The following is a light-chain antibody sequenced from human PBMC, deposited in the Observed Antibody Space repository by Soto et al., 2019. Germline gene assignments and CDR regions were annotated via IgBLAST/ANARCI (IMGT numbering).Light chain of an antibody. CDR1: SSDVGTYNF. J-gene: IGLJ1*01. CDR3: SSYTTSNTLV. V-gene: IGLV2-14*01. Sequence: QSALTQPASVSGSPGQSLTISCTGTSSDVGTYNFVSWYQQHPGKVPKLIIYEVSDRPSGVSDRFSGSKSGYTASLTISGLQAEDEAHYFCSSYTTSNTLVFGPGTKLTVL. CDR2: EVS.